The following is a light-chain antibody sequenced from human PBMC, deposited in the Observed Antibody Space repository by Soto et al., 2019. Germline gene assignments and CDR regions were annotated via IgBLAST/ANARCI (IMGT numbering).Light chain of an antibody. V-gene: IGLV2-23*02. J-gene: IGLJ1*01. CDR2: EVT. CDR1: SNNVGSHNL. Sequence: QSALTQPASVSGSPGQSIIISCTGTSNNVGSHNLVSGYQQHPGKAPKLMISEVTKRPSGVSHRFSGSKSGNTASLKISSLKTEDEADYYFGSYTGPSTPYVIGTGTKITGL. CDR3: GSYTGPSTPYV.